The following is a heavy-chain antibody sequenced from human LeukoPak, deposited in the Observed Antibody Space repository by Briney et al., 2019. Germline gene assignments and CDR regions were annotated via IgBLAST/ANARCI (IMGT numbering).Heavy chain of an antibody. Sequence: SETLSLTCSVSGYSMSSGYYWGWIRQPPERGLEWIGSMYHTGSTNYNPSLKSRVTISVDTFKNQFSLKLSSVTAADTAVYYCAGTLPYYYDSSGYWGLDIWGQGTMVTVSS. D-gene: IGHD3-22*01. V-gene: IGHV4-38-2*02. J-gene: IGHJ3*02. CDR1: GYSMSSGYY. CDR3: AGTLPYYYDSSGYWGLDI. CDR2: MYHTGST.